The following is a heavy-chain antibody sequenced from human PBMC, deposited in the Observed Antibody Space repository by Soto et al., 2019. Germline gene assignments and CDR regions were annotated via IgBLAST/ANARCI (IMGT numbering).Heavy chain of an antibody. CDR3: ASGWWQQLVYFDY. D-gene: IGHD6-13*01. Sequence: XSVKVSCKASGYTFTSYAMHWVRQAPGQRLEWMGWINAGNGNTKYSQKFQGRVTITRDTSASTAYMELSSLRSEDTAVYYCASGWWQQLVYFDYWGQGTLVTVSS. CDR2: INAGNGNT. J-gene: IGHJ4*02. CDR1: GYTFTSYA. V-gene: IGHV1-3*01.